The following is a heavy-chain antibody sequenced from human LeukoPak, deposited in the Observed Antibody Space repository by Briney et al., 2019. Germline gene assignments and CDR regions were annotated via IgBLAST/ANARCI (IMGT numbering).Heavy chain of an antibody. CDR1: GGSISGHY. CDR2: VHTTGGT. V-gene: IGHV4-4*07. J-gene: IGHJ4*02. D-gene: IGHD3-10*01. CDR3: AKGGESSLPFDY. Sequence: PSETLSLTCTVSGGSISGHYWSWIRQPAGKEPEWIGRVHTTGGTNYNPSLKSRLTMSVDTPKNQFSLHLTSVTAADTAVYYCAKGGESSLPFDYWGQGTLVTVSS.